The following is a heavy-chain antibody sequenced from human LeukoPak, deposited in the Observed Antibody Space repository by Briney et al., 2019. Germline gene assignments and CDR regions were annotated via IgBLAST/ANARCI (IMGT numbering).Heavy chain of an antibody. V-gene: IGHV4-59*01. Sequence: SETLSLTCTVSGGSISSYYWSWIRQSPEKGLEWIGYIHYSGSTNYNPSLKSRVTISVDRPKNQFSLKLGPVTAADTAVYYCARSDYSGSGTYTEFDAFDIWGQGPMVTASS. CDR3: ARSDYSGSGTYTEFDAFDI. J-gene: IGHJ3*02. CDR2: IHYSGST. D-gene: IGHD3-10*01. CDR1: GGSISSYY.